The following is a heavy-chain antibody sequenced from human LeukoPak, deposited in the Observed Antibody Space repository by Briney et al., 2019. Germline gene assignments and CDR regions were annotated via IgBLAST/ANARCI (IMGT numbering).Heavy chain of an antibody. D-gene: IGHD3-10*01. V-gene: IGHV4-59*01. J-gene: IGHJ5*02. CDR2: IYYSGST. CDR1: GGSISSYY. CDR3: ARDQDDYYGSGSLGGFDP. Sequence: SGPGLVKPSETLSLTCTVSGGSISSYYWSWIRQPPGKGLEWIGYIYYSGSTNYNPSLKSRVTISVDTSKNQVSLQLSSVTAADTAAYYCARDQDDYYGSGSLGGFDPWGQGILVTVSS.